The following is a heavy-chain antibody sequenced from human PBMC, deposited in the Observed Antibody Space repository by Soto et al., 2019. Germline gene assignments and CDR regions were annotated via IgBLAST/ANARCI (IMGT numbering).Heavy chain of an antibody. D-gene: IGHD1-26*01. J-gene: IGHJ4*02. CDR3: ARRYGGNFDY. V-gene: IGHV4-59*01. Sequence: QVQLQESGPGLVKPSETLSLTCTVSVGSISSYYWSWIRQPPGKGLEWIGYIYYSGSTNYNPSLKSRVTMSVDTSKNQFSLKLSSVPAADTAVYYCARRYGGNFDYWGQGTLVTVSS. CDR1: VGSISSYY. CDR2: IYYSGST.